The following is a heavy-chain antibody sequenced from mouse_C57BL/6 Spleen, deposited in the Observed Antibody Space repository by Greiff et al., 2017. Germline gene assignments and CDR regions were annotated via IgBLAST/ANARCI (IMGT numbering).Heavy chain of an antibody. CDR3: AREEGFGNYAMDY. J-gene: IGHJ4*01. D-gene: IGHD3-3*01. V-gene: IGHV1-81*01. Sequence: VKLQESGAELARPGASVKLSCKASGYTFTSYGISWVKQRTGQGLEWIGEIYPRSGNTYYNEKFKGKATLTADKSSSTAYMELRSLTSEDSAVYFCAREEGFGNYAMDYWGQGTSVTVSS. CDR2: IYPRSGNT. CDR1: GYTFTSYG.